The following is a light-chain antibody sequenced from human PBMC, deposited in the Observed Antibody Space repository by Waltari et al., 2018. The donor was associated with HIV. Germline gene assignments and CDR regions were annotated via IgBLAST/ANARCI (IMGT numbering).Light chain of an antibody. J-gene: IGLJ1*01. CDR1: SSNIGAGYD. V-gene: IGLV1-40*01. Sequence: QSVLTQPPSVSGAPGQRVTISCTGSSSNIGAGYDVHWYQQLPGTAPKLLIYGNSNRPSGVPDRFSGSKSVTSASLAITGLQAEDEADYYCQSYDSSLEVFGTGTKVTVL. CDR3: QSYDSSLEV. CDR2: GNS.